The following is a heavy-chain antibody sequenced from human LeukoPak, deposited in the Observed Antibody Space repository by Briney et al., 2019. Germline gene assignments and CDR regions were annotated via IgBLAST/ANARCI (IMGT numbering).Heavy chain of an antibody. CDR2: ISYDGTNK. CDR1: GFTFSNYA. Sequence: GGSLRLSCVGSGFTFSNYAMHWVRQAPGKGLEWVAVISYDGTNKYHADSVKGRFTISRDNSKITLYLQMNSLRPEDTAVYYCAREQDFFDRNGCYHYWGQGTLVTVSS. D-gene: IGHD3-22*01. J-gene: IGHJ4*02. V-gene: IGHV3-30-3*01. CDR3: AREQDFFDRNGCYHY.